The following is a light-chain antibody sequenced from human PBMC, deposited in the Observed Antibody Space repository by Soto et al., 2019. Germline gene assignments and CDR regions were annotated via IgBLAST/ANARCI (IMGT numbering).Light chain of an antibody. CDR1: QSVSNNY. J-gene: IGKJ4*01. CDR3: QQYGSTVT. Sequence: EIVLTQSPGTLSLSPGERATLSCGASQSVSNNYLAWYQQRPGLAPRLLMYDASIRATGIPDRFSGSGSGTDFTLTISRLEPEDFTVYYCQQYGSTVTFCGGTKVDIK. V-gene: IGKV3D-20*01. CDR2: DAS.